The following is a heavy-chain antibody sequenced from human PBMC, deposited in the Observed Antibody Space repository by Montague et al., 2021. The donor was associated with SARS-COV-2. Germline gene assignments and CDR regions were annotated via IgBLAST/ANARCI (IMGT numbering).Heavy chain of an antibody. Sequence: SETLSLTCVVYGGSFSGYHWSWIRQPLGKGLEWIGEINHNGSTTYTPSLKSRVTISIDTSKNQFSLKLNSVTAADTAVYYCARGPVPAAFDIWGQGTMVTVSS. CDR1: GGSFSGYH. J-gene: IGHJ3*02. CDR2: INHNGST. D-gene: IGHD2-2*01. CDR3: ARGPVPAAFDI. V-gene: IGHV4-34*01.